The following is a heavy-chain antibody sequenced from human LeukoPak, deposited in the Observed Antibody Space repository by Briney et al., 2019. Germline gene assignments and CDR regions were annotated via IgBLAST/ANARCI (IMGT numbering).Heavy chain of an antibody. Sequence: SETLSLTCTVYGGSISSGSYYWNWIRQPAGKGLEWIGRIYTSGSTNYNPSLKSRVTISVDTSKNQFSLKLSSVTAADTAVYYCATDNYYYYGMDVWGQGTTVTVSS. CDR2: IYTSGST. CDR1: GGSISSGSYY. V-gene: IGHV4-61*02. J-gene: IGHJ6*02. CDR3: ATDNYYYYGMDV.